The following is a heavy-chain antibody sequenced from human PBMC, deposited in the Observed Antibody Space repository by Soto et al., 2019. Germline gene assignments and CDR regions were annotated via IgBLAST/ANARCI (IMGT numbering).Heavy chain of an antibody. J-gene: IGHJ4*02. CDR3: ARPSTYYGDYGWSLGY. Sequence: QVQLVQSAAEVKKPGASVKVSCTTSGYTFSGYAMSWVRQAPGQGLELRGGISAYNGNTGYAQKFQGRLTLTTDTSSATAHMELRGRTSDDTALYYCARPSTYYGDYGWSLGYLGQGTLFTVSS. D-gene: IGHD4-17*01. CDR2: ISAYNGNT. V-gene: IGHV1-18*01. CDR1: GYTFSGYA.